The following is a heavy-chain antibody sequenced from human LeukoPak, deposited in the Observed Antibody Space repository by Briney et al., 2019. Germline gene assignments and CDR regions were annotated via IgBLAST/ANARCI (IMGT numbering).Heavy chain of an antibody. CDR1: GFTFSTYW. CDR3: VREGYFVFDF. V-gene: IGHV3-7*01. Sequence: PGGSLRLSCGASGFTFSTYWMSWVRQAPGKGLEWVANTKKDGSEKYYVDSVKGRFTISRDNAKNSLYLQMNSLRVEDTAVYYCVREGYFVFDFWGQGALVTVPS. CDR2: TKKDGSEK. D-gene: IGHD2-21*01. J-gene: IGHJ4*02.